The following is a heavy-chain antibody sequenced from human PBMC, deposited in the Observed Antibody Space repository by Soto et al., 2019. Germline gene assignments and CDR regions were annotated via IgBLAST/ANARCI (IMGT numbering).Heavy chain of an antibody. CDR3: ARDRGDYGADY. D-gene: IGHD4-17*01. J-gene: IGHJ4*02. V-gene: IGHV4-30-4*01. CDR2: IYYSGST. Sequence: PSETLSLTCTVSGGSISSGDYYWSWIRQPPGKGLEWIGYIYYSGSTYYNPSLKSRVTISVDTSKNQFSLKLSSVTAADTAVYYCARDRGDYGADYWGQGTLVTVSS. CDR1: GGSISSGDYY.